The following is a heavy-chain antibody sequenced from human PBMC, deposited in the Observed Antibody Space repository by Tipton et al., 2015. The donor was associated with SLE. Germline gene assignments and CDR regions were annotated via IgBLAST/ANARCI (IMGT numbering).Heavy chain of an antibody. V-gene: IGHV4-59*12. CDR3: ARVETDSGSYGAFDI. D-gene: IGHD1-26*01. CDR1: GGSISSYY. J-gene: IGHJ3*02. CDR2: IYYSGST. Sequence: LRLSCTVSGGSISSYYWSWIRQPPGKGLEWIGYIYYSGSTNYNPSLKSRVTISVDTSKNQFSLKLSSVTAADTAVYYCARVETDSGSYGAFDIWGQGTMVTVSS.